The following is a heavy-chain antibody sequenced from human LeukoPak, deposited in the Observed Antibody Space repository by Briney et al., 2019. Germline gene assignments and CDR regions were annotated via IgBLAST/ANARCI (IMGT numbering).Heavy chain of an antibody. D-gene: IGHD6-13*01. V-gene: IGHV3-30*01. Sequence: PGRSLRLSCAASGFTFSSYAMHWVLQAPGKGLEWVAVISYDGSNKYYADSVKGRFTISRDNSKNTLYLQMNSLRAEDTAVYYCAAPGDSSSFNYWGQGTLVTVSS. CDR2: ISYDGSNK. J-gene: IGHJ4*02. CDR3: AAPGDSSSFNY. CDR1: GFTFSSYA.